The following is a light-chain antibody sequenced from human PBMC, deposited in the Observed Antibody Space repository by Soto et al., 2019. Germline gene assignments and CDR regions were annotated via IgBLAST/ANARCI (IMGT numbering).Light chain of an antibody. CDR2: GAS. Sequence: EIVMTQSPATLSVSPGERATLSCRASQSVSSNLAWYQQKPGQAPRLPIYGASTRATGIPARFSGSRSGTEFTLTISSLQSEDFAVYYCQQYNNWPALTFGGGTKVEI. J-gene: IGKJ4*01. V-gene: IGKV3D-15*01. CDR1: QSVSSN. CDR3: QQYNNWPALT.